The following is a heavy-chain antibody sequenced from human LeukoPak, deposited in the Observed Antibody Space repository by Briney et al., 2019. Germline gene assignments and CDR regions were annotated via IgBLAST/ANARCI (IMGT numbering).Heavy chain of an antibody. D-gene: IGHD2-21*02. CDR3: AKGSGGGDCYFDY. CDR1: GFTFSSYE. V-gene: IGHV3-48*03. Sequence: PGGSLRLSCAASGFTFSSYEMNWVRQAPGKGLEWVSYISSSGSTIYYADSVKGRFTISRDNSKNTVYLQINSLRTEDTTLYYCAKGSGGGDCYFDYWGQGTLVTVSS. CDR2: ISSSGSTI. J-gene: IGHJ4*02.